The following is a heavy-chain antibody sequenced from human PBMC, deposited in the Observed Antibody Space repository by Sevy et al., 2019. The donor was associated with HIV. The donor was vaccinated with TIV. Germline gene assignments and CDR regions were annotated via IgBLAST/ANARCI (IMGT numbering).Heavy chain of an antibody. CDR1: GFTFSSYW. Sequence: GGSLRLSCAASGFTFSSYWMHWVRQVPGKGLVWVSRINPDGSSTSYGHSVKGRFTISKDNAKNTLYLQMNSLRAEDTAVYYCARDSWRSGSYYGFDSWGQGALVTVSS. CDR3: ARDSWRSGSYYGFDS. CDR2: INPDGSST. J-gene: IGHJ4*02. V-gene: IGHV3-74*01. D-gene: IGHD1-26*01.